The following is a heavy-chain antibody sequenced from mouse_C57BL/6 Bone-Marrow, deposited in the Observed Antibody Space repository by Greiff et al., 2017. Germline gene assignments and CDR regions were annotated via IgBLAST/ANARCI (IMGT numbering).Heavy chain of an antibody. CDR2: IYPGNSDT. D-gene: IGHD1-1*01. Sequence: VQLQQSGTVLARPGASVKMSCKTSGYTFTSYWMHWVKQRPGQGLEWIGAIYPGNSDTSYNQKFKGKAKLTAVTSASTAYMELSSLTNEDSAVYYCTSSSPPYYAMDYWGQGTSVTVSS. V-gene: IGHV1-5*01. J-gene: IGHJ4*01. CDR1: GYTFTSYW. CDR3: TSSSPPYYAMDY.